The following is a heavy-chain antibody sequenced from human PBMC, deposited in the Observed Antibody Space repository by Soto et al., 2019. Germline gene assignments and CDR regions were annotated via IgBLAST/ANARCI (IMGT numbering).Heavy chain of an antibody. V-gene: IGHV3-15*07. D-gene: IGHD3-10*01. Sequence: GGSLRLSCAASGFTFSNAWMNWVRQAPGKGLEWVGRIKSKTDGGTTDYAAPVKGRFTISRDDSKNTLYLQMNSLKTEDTAVYYCTTDPNLMVRLTEEYYFDYWGQGTLVTVSS. J-gene: IGHJ4*02. CDR3: TTDPNLMVRLTEEYYFDY. CDR1: GFTFSNAW. CDR2: IKSKTDGGTT.